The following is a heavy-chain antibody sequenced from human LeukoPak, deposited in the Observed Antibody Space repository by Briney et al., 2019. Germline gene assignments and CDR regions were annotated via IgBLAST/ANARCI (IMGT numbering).Heavy chain of an antibody. CDR2: ISAGGSAT. Sequence: PGGSLRLSCAASGFTFRTYPMSWVRQAPGKGLEWVSSISAGGSATFYADSVKGRLTISRDNSKNTLFLQMNNLRAEDTALYFCAKKGTVTGGYYFDFWGQGTLVTVSS. V-gene: IGHV3-23*01. D-gene: IGHD4-11*01. CDR1: GFTFRTYP. CDR3: AKKGTVTGGYYFDF. J-gene: IGHJ4*02.